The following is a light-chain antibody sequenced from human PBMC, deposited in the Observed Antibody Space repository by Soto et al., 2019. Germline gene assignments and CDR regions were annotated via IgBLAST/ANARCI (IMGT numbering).Light chain of an antibody. V-gene: IGKV1-39*01. CDR1: QTVSKF. CDR2: TTS. J-gene: IGKJ1*01. Sequence: GRVTLPVRASQTVSKFVNWYQQKPGKVPTLLIFTTSTLHSGVPSRFSGSGSGKEFTLTINGLQPEDFATYYCQQTYTRPRTFAQGTKVDIK. CDR3: QQTYTRPRT.